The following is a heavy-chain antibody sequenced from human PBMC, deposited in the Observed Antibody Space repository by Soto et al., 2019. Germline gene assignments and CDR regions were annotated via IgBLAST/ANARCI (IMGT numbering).Heavy chain of an antibody. CDR2: ISGSGSYI. V-gene: IGHV3-21*01. CDR3: ATPLGTAGSSFDY. CDR1: GFTFISFS. J-gene: IGHJ4*02. Sequence: GGSLRLSCAASGFTFISFSMNWVRQAPGKGLEWVSSISGSGSYIYYADSVKGRFTISRDNAKNSLYLQMNSLRADDTAVYYCATPLGTAGSSFDYWGQGTLVTVSS. D-gene: IGHD7-27*01.